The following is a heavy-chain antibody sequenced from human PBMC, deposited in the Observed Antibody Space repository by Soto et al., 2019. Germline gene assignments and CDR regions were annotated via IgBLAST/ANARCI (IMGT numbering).Heavy chain of an antibody. CDR2: LGGIGA. J-gene: IGHJ4*02. CDR3: ARDLTTHDY. V-gene: IGHV3-23*01. CDR1: GFTFSDHA. Sequence: EVHLLESGGGLVQPGGSLRLSCVGSGFTFSDHAITWVRQAPGKGLEWVSTLGGIGAFYADSVKGRFTISRDDSKNTVSLQMNSLRGEDTAIYYCARDLTTHDYWGQGTVVTVSS.